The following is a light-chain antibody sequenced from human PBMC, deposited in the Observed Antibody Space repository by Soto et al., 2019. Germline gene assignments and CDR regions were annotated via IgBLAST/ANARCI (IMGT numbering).Light chain of an antibody. CDR1: SSDVGSYTY. CDR2: EVN. Sequence: QSALTQPASVSGSPRQSITISCTGASSDVGSYTYVSWYQQHPGKAPKLMIYEVNNRPSGVSNRFSGSKSGNTASLTISGLQAEAEADYYCSSYTSSSTLYVFGSGTKLTVL. V-gene: IGLV2-14*01. CDR3: SSYTSSSTLYV. J-gene: IGLJ1*01.